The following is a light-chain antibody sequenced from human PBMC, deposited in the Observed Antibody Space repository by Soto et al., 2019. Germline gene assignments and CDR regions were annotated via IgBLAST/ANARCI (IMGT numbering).Light chain of an antibody. CDR3: LQDYGDSWT. CDR2: AAS. CDR1: RDVGSD. V-gene: IGKV1-6*01. Sequence: QMTXSPSSLSASVGEKIIITXRXSRDVGSDVSWYQQKPGQAPKLLIYAASNLYTGVPSRFSGSRSGTEFTLTISSLQPEDFASYYCLQDYGDSWTFGQGTKVEIE. J-gene: IGKJ1*01.